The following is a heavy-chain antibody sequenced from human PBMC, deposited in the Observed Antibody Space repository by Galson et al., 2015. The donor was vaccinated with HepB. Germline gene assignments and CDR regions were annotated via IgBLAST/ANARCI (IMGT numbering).Heavy chain of an antibody. D-gene: IGHD3-3*01. Sequence: SVKVSCKASGYTFTSYGISWVRQAPGQGLEWMGWISAYNGNTNYAQKLQGRVTMTTDTSTSTAYMELRSLRSDDTAVYYCARVWRGSAPFYYYYYGMDVWGQGTTVTVSS. CDR1: GYTFTSYG. CDR2: ISAYNGNT. V-gene: IGHV1-18*04. J-gene: IGHJ6*02. CDR3: ARVWRGSAPFYYYYYGMDV.